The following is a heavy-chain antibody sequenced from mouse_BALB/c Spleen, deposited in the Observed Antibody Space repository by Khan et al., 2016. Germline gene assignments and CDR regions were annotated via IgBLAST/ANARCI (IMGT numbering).Heavy chain of an antibody. J-gene: IGHJ3*01. V-gene: IGHV1S135*01. CDR3: ASCYDLAWVAN. D-gene: IGHD2-12*01. CDR2: IDPYHGGT. CDR1: GYAFTSYN. Sequence: EVQLQESGPELVKPGASVKVFCKASGYAFTSYNMYWVKQSHGKSLEWIGYIDPYHGGTSYNQKFKGKATLTVDKSSSTAYMHLNSLTSEDSAVNYCASCYDLAWVANWGQGTLVTVSA.